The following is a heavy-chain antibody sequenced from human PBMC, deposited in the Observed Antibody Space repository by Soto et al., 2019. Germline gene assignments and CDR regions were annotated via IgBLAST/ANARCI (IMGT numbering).Heavy chain of an antibody. CDR2: INPKSGGT. D-gene: IGHD1-26*01. CDR1: GYTFTVYY. J-gene: IGHJ4*02. V-gene: IGHV1-2*02. CDR3: ARDLAKGGGSAGFDY. Sequence: ASVKVSCKASGYTFTVYYMHWLRQSAGQGLEWMGWINPKSGGTMYPQKFQGRVTMTWDTSISTAYMALTRPRSDDTAVYYCARDLAKGGGSAGFDYWGQGTLVTVPQ.